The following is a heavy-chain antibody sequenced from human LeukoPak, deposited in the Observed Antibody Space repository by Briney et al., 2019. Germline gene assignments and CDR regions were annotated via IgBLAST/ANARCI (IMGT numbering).Heavy chain of an antibody. V-gene: IGHV3-53*01. CDR1: GFTVSSNY. J-gene: IGHJ4*02. Sequence: PGGSLRLSCAASGFTVSSNYVSWVRQAPGKGLEWVSVIYSGGSTYYADSVKGRFTISRDNSKNTLYLQMNSLRAEDTAVYYCARDVEYCSGGSCYAYDYWGQGTLVTVSS. CDR3: ARDVEYCSGGSCYAYDY. CDR2: IYSGGST. D-gene: IGHD2-15*01.